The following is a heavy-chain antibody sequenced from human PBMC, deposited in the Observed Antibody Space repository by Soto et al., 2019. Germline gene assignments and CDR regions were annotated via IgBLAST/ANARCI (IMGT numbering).Heavy chain of an antibody. CDR3: PRGLGDDMDN. J-gene: IGHJ4*02. Sequence: ASVKVSCKASGYTITSYDISWVRQATGQGLEWMGWMNPNSGNTGYAQKFQGRVTMTRNTSISTAYMELSSLRSEDTDVYYCPRGLGDDMDNWGQGTLVTVSS. CDR2: MNPNSGNT. CDR1: GYTITSYD. V-gene: IGHV1-8*01. D-gene: IGHD3-16*01.